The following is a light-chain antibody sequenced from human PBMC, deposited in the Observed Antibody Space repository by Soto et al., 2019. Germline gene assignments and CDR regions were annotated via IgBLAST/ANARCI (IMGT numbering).Light chain of an antibody. CDR2: CAS. Sequence: IVLTQSPGNLYLSPGERATLSCRASQRVISSYLAWYQPKPGQAPRLLIYCASSRATGSPDRFSGSGSGTDFTLTISRLEPEDVAVYYWQQYSSSPTFGKGNKVEIK. CDR3: QQYSSSPT. CDR1: QRVISSY. V-gene: IGKV3-20*01. J-gene: IGKJ1*01.